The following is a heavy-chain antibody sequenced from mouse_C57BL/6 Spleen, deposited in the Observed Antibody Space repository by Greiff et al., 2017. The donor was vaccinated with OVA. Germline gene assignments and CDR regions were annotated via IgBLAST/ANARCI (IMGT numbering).Heavy chain of an antibody. J-gene: IGHJ4*01. V-gene: IGHV1-82*01. Sequence: VQLQQSGPELVKPGASVKISCKASGYAFSSSWMNWVKQRPGKGLEWIGRMYPGDGDTNYNGKFKGKATLTADKSSSTAYMQLSSLTSEDSAVYFCARRWDGEYAMDDWGQGTSVTVSS. CDR2: MYPGDGDT. CDR1: GYAFSSSW. D-gene: IGHD4-1*01. CDR3: ARRWDGEYAMDD.